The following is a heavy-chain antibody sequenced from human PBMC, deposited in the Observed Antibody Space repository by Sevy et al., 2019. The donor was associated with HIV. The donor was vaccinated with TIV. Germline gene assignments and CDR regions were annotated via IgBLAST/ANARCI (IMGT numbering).Heavy chain of an antibody. CDR3: AKDPRSTSNTYYNFGMDV. Sequence: GGSQRLSCVASGFTFRSYAMSWVRQAPGKGLEWVAAISGSGGSTYYADFVKGRFTISRDNSKNTLYLQMNSLRGEDTAVYFCAKDPRSTSNTYYNFGMDVWGQGTTVTVSS. D-gene: IGHD1-26*01. CDR2: ISGSGGST. J-gene: IGHJ6*02. V-gene: IGHV3-23*01. CDR1: GFTFRSYA.